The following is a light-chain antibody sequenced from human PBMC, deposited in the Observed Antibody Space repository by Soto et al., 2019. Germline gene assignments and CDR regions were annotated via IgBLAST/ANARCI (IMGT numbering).Light chain of an antibody. V-gene: IGKV1-27*01. CDR1: QDISNY. Sequence: DITMTQSPSSLSASVGDRVTITCRASQDISNYLVWYQQRPGKVPKLLIYAASTLQSGVPSRFSGSGSGTDFTLTISSLQPEDVATYYCQKYNAAPWTFGQGTKVEIK. CDR3: QKYNAAPWT. CDR2: AAS. J-gene: IGKJ1*01.